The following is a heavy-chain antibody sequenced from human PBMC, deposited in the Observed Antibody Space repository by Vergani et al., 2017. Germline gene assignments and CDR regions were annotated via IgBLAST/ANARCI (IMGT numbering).Heavy chain of an antibody. CDR2: ISSSSSYI. CDR1: GFTFSSYS. V-gene: IGHV3-21*01. Sequence: VQLVESGGGVVQPGRSLRLSCAASGFTFSSYSMNWVRQAPGKGLEWVSSISSSSSYIYYADSVKGRFTISRDNAKNSLYLQMNSLRAEDTAVYYCARDRSGNPRSWFDPWGQGTLVTVSS. J-gene: IGHJ5*02. D-gene: IGHD6-25*01. CDR3: ARDRSGNPRSWFDP.